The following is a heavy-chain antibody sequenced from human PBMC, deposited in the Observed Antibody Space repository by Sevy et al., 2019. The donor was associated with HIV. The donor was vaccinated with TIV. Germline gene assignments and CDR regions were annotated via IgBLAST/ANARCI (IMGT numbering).Heavy chain of an antibody. J-gene: IGHJ4*02. D-gene: IGHD3-22*01. CDR3: ARARYNYYDSSGFFDY. Sequence: SETLSLTCTVSGGSISSDYWSWVRQPPGKGLEWIGYIYYSGSTNYNPSLKSRVTIPVDTSKNQFSLKLSSVTAADTAVYYCARARYNYYDSSGFFDYWGQGTLVTVSS. V-gene: IGHV4-59*01. CDR2: IYYSGST. CDR1: GGSISSDY.